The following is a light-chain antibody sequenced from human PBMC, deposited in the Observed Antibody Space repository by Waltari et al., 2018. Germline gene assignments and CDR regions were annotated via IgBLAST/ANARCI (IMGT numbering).Light chain of an antibody. Sequence: IFLTQSPDSLSLSPGDRATLSCRASQRVRRGFLAWYQQKPGLPPRLLIYGASTRATGIPDRFSANGSGTHVTHTISSLEPEDFAVYYCQQYNSPKTFGQGTKLEIK. J-gene: IGKJ2*01. CDR3: QQYNSPKT. CDR2: GAS. V-gene: IGKV3-20*01. CDR1: QRVRRGF.